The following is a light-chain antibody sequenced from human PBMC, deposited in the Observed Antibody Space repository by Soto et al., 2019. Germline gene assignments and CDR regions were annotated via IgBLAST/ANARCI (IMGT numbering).Light chain of an antibody. CDR2: LGS. V-gene: IGKV2-28*01. Sequence: DIVMTQSPLSLPVTPGEPASISCRSSQSLLHSNGYNYLVWYLQKPGQSPQLLIYLGSNRASGVPDRFSGSGSGTDSTLKISRLEAEDVRVYYCMQALQTPPTFGQGTKLEIK. CDR3: MQALQTPPT. CDR1: QSLLHSNGYNY. J-gene: IGKJ2*01.